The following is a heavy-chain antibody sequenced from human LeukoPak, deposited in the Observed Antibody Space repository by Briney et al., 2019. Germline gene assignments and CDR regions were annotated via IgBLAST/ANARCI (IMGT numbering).Heavy chain of an antibody. Sequence: PGGSLRLSCAASGFTVSSANISGVRKAPGKGLEWVSVIYSGGSTYYADSVKGRFTISRDKSKNTVYLQMNSLRFEDTAMYYCARNWFDPWGQGTLVTVSS. J-gene: IGHJ5*02. CDR3: ARNWFDP. CDR1: GFTVSSAN. CDR2: IYSGGST. V-gene: IGHV3-53*05.